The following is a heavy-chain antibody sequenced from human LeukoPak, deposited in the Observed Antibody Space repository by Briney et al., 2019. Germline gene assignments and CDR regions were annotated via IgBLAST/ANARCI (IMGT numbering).Heavy chain of an antibody. CDR3: AKETSSSFDY. Sequence: GGALTLSCPASVFSFSRYVMIWVRQAPGQGLEWVSGISNSGGSTYYADSVKGRFTISRDNSKNTLYLQMNSLRAEDTAVYYCAKETSSSFDYWGQGTLVTVSS. CDR2: ISNSGGST. J-gene: IGHJ4*02. CDR1: VFSFSRYV. V-gene: IGHV3-23*01. D-gene: IGHD6-6*01.